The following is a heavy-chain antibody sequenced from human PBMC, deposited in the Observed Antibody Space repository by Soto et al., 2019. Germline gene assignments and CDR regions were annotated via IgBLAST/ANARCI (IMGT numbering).Heavy chain of an antibody. J-gene: IGHJ4*02. Sequence: SQTLSLTCAISGDSVSNNRATWNWIRQSPSGGLEWLGRTYYRSKWISDYAMSVKSRISINPDTSKNLISLHLNSVTPEDTAVYYCARDPPDFNSGFDFWGQGTPATVSS. CDR3: ARDPPDFNSGFDF. D-gene: IGHD1-26*01. V-gene: IGHV6-1*01. CDR2: TYYRSKWIS. CDR1: GDSVSNNRAT.